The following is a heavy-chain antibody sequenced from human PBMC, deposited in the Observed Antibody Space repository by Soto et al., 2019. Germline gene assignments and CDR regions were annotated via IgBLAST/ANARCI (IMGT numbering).Heavy chain of an antibody. Sequence: SETLSLTCAAYGGSFSGYYWSWIRQPPGKGLEWIGEINHSGSTNYNPSLKSRVTISVDTSKNQFSLKLSSVTAADTAVYYCARGWYYYYYGMDVWGQGTTVTVSS. CDR1: GGSFSGYY. J-gene: IGHJ6*02. CDR2: INHSGST. CDR3: ARGWYYYYYGMDV. V-gene: IGHV4-34*01.